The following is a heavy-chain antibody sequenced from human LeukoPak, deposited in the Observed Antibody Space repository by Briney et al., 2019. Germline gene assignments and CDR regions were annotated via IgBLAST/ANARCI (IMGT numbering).Heavy chain of an antibody. CDR1: GGSISSGGYY. Sequence: SQTLSLTCAVSGGSISSGGYYWSWIRQPPGKGLEWIGYIYHSGSTYYNPSLKSRVTISGDTSKNQFSLKLISVTAADTAVYYCARAAFSSGWTHFDYWGQGTLVTVSS. CDR3: ARAAFSSGWTHFDY. J-gene: IGHJ4*02. D-gene: IGHD6-19*01. CDR2: IYHSGST. V-gene: IGHV4-30-2*01.